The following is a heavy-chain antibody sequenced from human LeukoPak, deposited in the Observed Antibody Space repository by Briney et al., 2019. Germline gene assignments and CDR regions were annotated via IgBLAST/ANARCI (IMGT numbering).Heavy chain of an antibody. CDR2: ISSSSSYI. V-gene: IGHV3-21*01. J-gene: IGHJ5*02. D-gene: IGHD3-10*01. CDR3: ARVTMVRGVIIDWFDP. CDR1: GFTFSSYS. Sequence: GGSLRLSCAASGFTFSSYSMTWVRQAPGKGLEWVSSISSSSSYIYYADSVKGRFTISRDNAKNSLYLQMNSLRAEDTAVYYCARVTMVRGVIIDWFDPWGQGTLVTVSS.